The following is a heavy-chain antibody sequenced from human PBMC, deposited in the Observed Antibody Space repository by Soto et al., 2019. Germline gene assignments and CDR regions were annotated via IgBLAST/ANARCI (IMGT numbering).Heavy chain of an antibody. D-gene: IGHD3-9*01. J-gene: IGHJ3*02. CDR3: ARGFDVILTGYHYDAFDI. V-gene: IGHV4-4*02. CDR2: IYHSGST. Sequence: EWIGEIYHSGSTNYNPSLKSRVTISVDKSKNQFSLKLSSVTAADTAVYYCARGFDVILTGYHYDAFDIWGQGTMVTVSS.